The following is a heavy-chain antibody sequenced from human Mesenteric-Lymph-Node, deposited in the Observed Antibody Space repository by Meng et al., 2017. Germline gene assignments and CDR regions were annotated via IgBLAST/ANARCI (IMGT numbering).Heavy chain of an antibody. D-gene: IGHD4-17*01. CDR3: ARDRWLPSDYGDQHAYYYYYGMDV. J-gene: IGHJ6*02. CDR2: IYTSGST. Sequence: SETLSLTCTVSGGSISSGSYYWSWIRQPAGKGLEWIGRIYTSGSTNYNPSLKSRVTISVDTSKNQFSLKLSSVTAADTAVYYCARDRWLPSDYGDQHAYYYYYGMDVWGQGTTVTVSS. CDR1: GGSISSGSYY. V-gene: IGHV4-61*02.